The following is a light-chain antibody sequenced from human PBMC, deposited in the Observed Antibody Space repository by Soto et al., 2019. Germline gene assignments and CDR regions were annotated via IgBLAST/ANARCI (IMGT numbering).Light chain of an antibody. CDR2: DAS. CDR1: QSVTNY. Sequence: EIFLTQSPDTLSLSPGERATLTCRASQSVTNYIAWYQQRPGQAPRLLIYDASNSATGVPARFSGSRSGTDFTLTISDLEPADFGLYYCQQRLNWPPGFGQGTKVDI. J-gene: IGKJ1*01. CDR3: QQRLNWPPG. V-gene: IGKV3-11*01.